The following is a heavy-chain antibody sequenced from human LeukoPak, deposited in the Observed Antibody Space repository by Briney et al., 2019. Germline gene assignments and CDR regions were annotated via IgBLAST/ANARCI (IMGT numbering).Heavy chain of an antibody. CDR3: ARMYYDFWSGYAFDI. CDR2: IYYSGST. CDR1: GGSISSGGYY. D-gene: IGHD3-3*01. V-gene: IGHV4-31*03. Sequence: SETLSLTCTVSGGSISSGGYYWSWIRQHPGKGLEWIGYIYYSGSTCYNPSLKSRVTISVDTSKNQFSLKLSSVTAADTAVYYCARMYYDFWSGYAFDIWGQGTMVTVSS. J-gene: IGHJ3*02.